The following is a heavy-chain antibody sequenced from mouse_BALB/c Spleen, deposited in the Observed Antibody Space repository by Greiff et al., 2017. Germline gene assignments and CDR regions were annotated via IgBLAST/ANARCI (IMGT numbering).Heavy chain of an antibody. CDR1: GFAFSSYD. Sequence: EVKLMESGGGLVKPGGSLKLSCAASGFAFSSYDMSWVRQTPEKRLEWVAYISSGGGSTYYPDTVKGRFTISRDNAKNTLYLQMSSLKSEDTAMYYCERLNDGYYVECMAYWGQGTLVTVSA. D-gene: IGHD2-3*01. CDR3: ERLNDGYYVECMAY. CDR2: ISSGGGST. J-gene: IGHJ3*01. V-gene: IGHV5-12-1*01.